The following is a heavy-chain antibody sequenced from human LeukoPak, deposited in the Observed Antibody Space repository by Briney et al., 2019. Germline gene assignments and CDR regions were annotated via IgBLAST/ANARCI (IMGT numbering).Heavy chain of an antibody. D-gene: IGHD1-26*01. CDR1: GYTFTSYG. CDR3: ARRFAPRGAVGATNWFDP. Sequence: ASVKVSCKASGYTFTSYGISWVRQAPGQGLEWMGWISAYNGNTNYAQKLQGRVTMTTDTSTSTAYMELRSLRSDDTAVYYCARRFAPRGAVGATNWFDPWGQGTLVTVSS. J-gene: IGHJ5*02. V-gene: IGHV1-18*01. CDR2: ISAYNGNT.